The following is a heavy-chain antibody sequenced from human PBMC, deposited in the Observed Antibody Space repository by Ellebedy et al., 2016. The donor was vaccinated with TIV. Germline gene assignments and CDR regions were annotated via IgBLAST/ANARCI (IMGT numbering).Heavy chain of an antibody. Sequence: GESLKISCKGSGYTFTRNWIGWVRQMPGKGLEWMGIIYPGDSDTRYSPSFQGQVTISVNKSISTAYLQWSSLKASDTAMYYCARQPLDSSGWSNWFDSWGQGALVTVSS. CDR3: ARQPLDSSGWSNWFDS. CDR2: IYPGDSDT. CDR1: GYTFTRNW. V-gene: IGHV5-51*01. D-gene: IGHD6-19*01. J-gene: IGHJ5*01.